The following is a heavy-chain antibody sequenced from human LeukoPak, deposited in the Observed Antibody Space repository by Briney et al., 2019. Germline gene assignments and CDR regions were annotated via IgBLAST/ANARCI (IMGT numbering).Heavy chain of an antibody. J-gene: IGHJ4*02. CDR3: ARWVRYCSSTSCYYFDY. D-gene: IGHD2-2*01. Sequence: ASVKVSCKASGYTLTGYYMHWVRQAPGQGLEWMGWINPNSGGTNYAQKFQGRVTMTRDTSISTAYMELSRLRSDDTAVYYCARWVRYCSSTSCYYFDYWGQGTLVTVSS. V-gene: IGHV1-2*02. CDR2: INPNSGGT. CDR1: GYTLTGYY.